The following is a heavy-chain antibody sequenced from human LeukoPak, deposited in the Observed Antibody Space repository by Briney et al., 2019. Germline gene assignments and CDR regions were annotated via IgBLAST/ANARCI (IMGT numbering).Heavy chain of an antibody. CDR2: ISGSGGST. V-gene: IGHV3-23*01. CDR3: ARTPQYYYDSSGYYYFDY. Sequence: GGSLRLSCTASGFTFSNYAMNWVRQAPGKGLEWVSAISGSGGSTYYADSVKGRFTISRDNSKNTLYLQMNSLRAEDTAVYYCARTPQYYYDSSGYYYFDYWGQGTLVTVSS. D-gene: IGHD3-22*01. CDR1: GFTFSNYA. J-gene: IGHJ4*02.